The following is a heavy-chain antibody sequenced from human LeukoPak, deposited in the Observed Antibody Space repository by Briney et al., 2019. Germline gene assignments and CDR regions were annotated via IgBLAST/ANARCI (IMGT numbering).Heavy chain of an antibody. Sequence: SETLSLTCTVSGGSISSYYWSWIRQPPGKGLEWIGYIYYSGSTNYNPSLKSRVTISVDTSKNQFSLKLSSVTAADTAVYYCARVWCSSTSCYPVGCYFDYWGQGTLVTVSS. V-gene: IGHV4-59*01. CDR2: IYYSGST. CDR3: ARVWCSSTSCYPVGCYFDY. D-gene: IGHD2-2*01. CDR1: GGSISSYY. J-gene: IGHJ4*02.